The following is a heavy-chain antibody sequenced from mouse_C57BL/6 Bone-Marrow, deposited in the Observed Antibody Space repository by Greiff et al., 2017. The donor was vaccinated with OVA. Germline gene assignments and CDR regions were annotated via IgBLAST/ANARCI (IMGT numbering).Heavy chain of an antibody. CDR1: GFTFSSYA. CDR2: ISDGGSYT. J-gene: IGHJ3*01. V-gene: IGHV5-4*01. D-gene: IGHD1-1*01. Sequence: EVKLVESGGGLVKPGGSLKLSCAASGFTFSSYAMSWVRQTPEKRLEWVATISDGGSYTYYPDNVKGRFPISRDNAKNNLYLQMSHLKSEDTAMYYCARDKGYYGSTWFAYWGQGTLVTVSA. CDR3: ARDKGYYGSTWFAY.